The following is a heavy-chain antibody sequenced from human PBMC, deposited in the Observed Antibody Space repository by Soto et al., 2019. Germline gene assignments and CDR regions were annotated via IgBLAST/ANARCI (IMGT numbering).Heavy chain of an antibody. J-gene: IGHJ4*02. CDR1: GFTFSSVN. CDR2: FKSKAEGGTK. Sequence: EVRLMESGGGLVKPGESLRLSCAASGFTFSSVNMGWVRQAPGKGLEWVGRFKSKAEGGTKDYAAPVNGRFTISTDDSEDTLYLQMNSLKTDDTAVYHCTTLGSGFGVTWGQGTLLTVSS. V-gene: IGHV3-15*01. D-gene: IGHD3-16*01. CDR3: TTLGSGFGVT.